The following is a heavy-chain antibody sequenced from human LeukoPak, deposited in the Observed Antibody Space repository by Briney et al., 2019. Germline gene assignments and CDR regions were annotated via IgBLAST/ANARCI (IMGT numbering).Heavy chain of an antibody. CDR1: GFIFSDYY. J-gene: IGHJ3*01. V-gene: IGHV3-11*01. CDR3: ARVELGIGADDAFDL. CDR2: ISSSGSTI. D-gene: IGHD7-27*01. Sequence: GGSLRLSCAASGFIFSDYYMSWIRQAPGKGLEWVSYISSSGSTIYYADSVKGRFIISRDNAKKSLYLQMNSLRAEDTAMYYCARVELGIGADDAFDLWGQGTMVTVSS.